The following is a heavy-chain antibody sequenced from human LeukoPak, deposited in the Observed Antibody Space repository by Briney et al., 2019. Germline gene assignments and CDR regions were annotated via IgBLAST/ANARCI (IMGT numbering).Heavy chain of an antibody. CDR2: INHSGST. D-gene: IGHD3-22*01. CDR1: GASISSNTYY. Sequence: PSETLSLTCTVSGASISSNTYYWSWIRQPPGKGLEWIGEINHSGSTNYNPSLKSRVTISVDTSKNQFSLKLSSVTAADTAVYYCARGPYYYDSSGYYLGWVFDYWGQGTLVTVSS. J-gene: IGHJ4*02. CDR3: ARGPYYYDSSGYYLGWVFDY. V-gene: IGHV4-39*07.